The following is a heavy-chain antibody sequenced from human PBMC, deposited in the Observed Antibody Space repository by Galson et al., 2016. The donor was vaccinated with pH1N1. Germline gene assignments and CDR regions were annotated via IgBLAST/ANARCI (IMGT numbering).Heavy chain of an antibody. CDR3: ARDQGGYGSGSFPAYYYYMDV. CDR1: GFIFSSYW. J-gene: IGHJ6*03. D-gene: IGHD3-10*01. Sequence: SLRLSCAGSGFIFSSYWMHWVRQVPGKGLVWVSHINFDGTKTNYADSVKGRFTISRDNAKNSLYLQMNSLRAEDTAVYYCARDQGGYGSGSFPAYYYYMDVWGKGTTVTVSS. V-gene: IGHV3-74*01. CDR2: INFDGTKT.